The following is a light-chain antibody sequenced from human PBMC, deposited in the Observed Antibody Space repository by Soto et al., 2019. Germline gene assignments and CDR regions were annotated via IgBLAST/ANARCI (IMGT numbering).Light chain of an antibody. CDR1: QSVSSSY. J-gene: IGKJ5*01. CDR2: GAS. V-gene: IGKV3-20*01. CDR3: QRDGSSYIT. Sequence: EIVLTQSPGTLSLSPGERATLSCRASQSVSSSYLAWYQQKPGQAPRLLIYGASSRATGIPDRFSGSGSGTDFTLTISRLEPEDFAVYYCQRDGSSYITGGQGTRLEIK.